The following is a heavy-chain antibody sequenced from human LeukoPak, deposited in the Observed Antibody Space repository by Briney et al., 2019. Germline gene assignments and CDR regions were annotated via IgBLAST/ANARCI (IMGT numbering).Heavy chain of an antibody. CDR2: ISPFSGGS. CDR1: GYTFSDFY. V-gene: IGHV1-2*02. J-gene: IGHJ5*02. CDR3: ARGYATAVTSSWFDP. Sequence: GASVKVSCKASGYTFSDFYIFWVRQAPGQGLEWMGWISPFSGGSIYAQKFQGRVTMSRDTSIRTAYMELGRLESDDTAVYYCARGYATAVTSSWFDPWGQGTLVIVSS. D-gene: IGHD6-19*01.